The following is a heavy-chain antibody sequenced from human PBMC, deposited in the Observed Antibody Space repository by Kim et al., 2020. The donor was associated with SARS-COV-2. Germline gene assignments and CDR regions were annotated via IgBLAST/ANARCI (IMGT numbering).Heavy chain of an antibody. J-gene: IGHJ4*02. CDR3: ATLPHTGLLTLWPTPFDY. Sequence: TVRFTISRDNAKNSLYLQMNSLRAEDTAVYYCATLPHTGLLTLWPTPFDYWGQGTLVTVSS. D-gene: IGHD2-15*01. V-gene: IGHV3-11*06.